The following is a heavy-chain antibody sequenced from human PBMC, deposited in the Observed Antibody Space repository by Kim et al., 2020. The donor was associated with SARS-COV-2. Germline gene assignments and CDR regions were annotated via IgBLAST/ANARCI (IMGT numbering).Heavy chain of an antibody. J-gene: IGHJ4*02. Sequence: TTEYAASVKGRFTISRDDSKNSLSLQMTSLRAEDTAVYYCARSQEATVDYWGQGTLVTVSS. V-gene: IGHV3-72*01. D-gene: IGHD1-26*01. CDR2: TT. CDR3: ARSQEATVDY.